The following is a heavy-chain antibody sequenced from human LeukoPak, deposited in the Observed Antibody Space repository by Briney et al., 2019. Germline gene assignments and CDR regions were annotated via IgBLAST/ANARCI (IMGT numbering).Heavy chain of an antibody. V-gene: IGHV6-1*01. J-gene: IGHJ4*02. CDR1: GDSVSSSTAA. CDR3: ARDRSWLFDY. D-gene: IGHD6-13*01. CDR2: TYYRSKWYN. Sequence: SQTLSLTCAISGDSVSSSTAAWNSIRQSPSRGLEWLGRTYYRSKWYNDYAVSVKGRISINPDTSKNQFSLQLNSVTPEDTAVYYCARDRSWLFDYWGRGTLVTVSS.